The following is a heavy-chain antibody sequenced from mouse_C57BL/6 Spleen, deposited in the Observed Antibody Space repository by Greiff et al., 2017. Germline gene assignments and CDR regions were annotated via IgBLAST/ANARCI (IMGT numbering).Heavy chain of an antibody. CDR3: VSPYSNYASFAY. D-gene: IGHD2-5*01. V-gene: IGHV10-1*01. CDR1: GFSFNTYA. J-gene: IGHJ3*01. Sequence: EVQVVESGGGLVQPKGSLKLSCAASGFSFNTYAMNWVRQAPGKGLEWVARIRSKSNNYATYYADTVKDRFTISRDDSESMLYLQMNNLKTEDTAMYYCVSPYSNYASFAYWGQGTLLTVSA. CDR2: IRSKSNNYAT.